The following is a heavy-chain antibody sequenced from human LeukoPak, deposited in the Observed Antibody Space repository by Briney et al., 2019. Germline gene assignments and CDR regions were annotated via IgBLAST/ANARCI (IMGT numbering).Heavy chain of an antibody. J-gene: IGHJ4*02. CDR1: GFTFSTYG. V-gene: IGHV3-30*02. CDR3: AKAVVPVISQHYFDY. D-gene: IGHD3-22*01. Sequence: GGSLRLSCAVSGFTFSTYGMHWVRQAPGKGLEWVAFIRYDGSNEYADSVKGRFTISRDNSKNTLYLRMNSLRAEDTAVYYCAKAVVPVISQHYFDYWGQGTLVTVSS. CDR2: IRYDGSNE.